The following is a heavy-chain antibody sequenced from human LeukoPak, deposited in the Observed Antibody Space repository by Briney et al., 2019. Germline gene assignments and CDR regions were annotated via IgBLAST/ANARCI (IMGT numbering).Heavy chain of an antibody. Sequence: PGGSLRLSCAASGFTVSSNYMSWVRQAPGKGLEWVSVIYSGGSTYYADSVKGRFTISRDNSKNTLYLQMNSLRAEDTAVYYCASTYDLWSGYYIDYWGQGTLVTVSS. D-gene: IGHD3-3*01. J-gene: IGHJ4*02. CDR1: GFTVSSNY. V-gene: IGHV3-66*02. CDR3: ASTYDLWSGYYIDY. CDR2: IYSGGST.